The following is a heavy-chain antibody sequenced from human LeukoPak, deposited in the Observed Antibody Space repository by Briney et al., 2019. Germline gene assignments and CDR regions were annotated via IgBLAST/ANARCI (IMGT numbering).Heavy chain of an antibody. V-gene: IGHV3-23*01. Sequence: GGSLRLSCAASGFTFSSYAMSWVRQAPGKGLEWVSGISGSGGSTYYADSVKGRFTISRDNSKNTLYLQMNSLRAEDTAVYYCAKGPQGYTYGSSPDYWGQGTLVAVSS. J-gene: IGHJ4*02. D-gene: IGHD5-18*01. CDR3: AKGPQGYTYGSSPDY. CDR2: ISGSGGST. CDR1: GFTFSSYA.